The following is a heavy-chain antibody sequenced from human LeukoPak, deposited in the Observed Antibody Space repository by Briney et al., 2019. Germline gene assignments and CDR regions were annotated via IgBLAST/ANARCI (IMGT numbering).Heavy chain of an antibody. D-gene: IGHD3-9*01. CDR2: INHNGGT. Sequence: SETLSLTCPVYGGSFSDYSWTWIRQAPGEGLEWIGEINHNGGTNHNPSLVSRVIMSVDTSKNQFSLKVSSVTAADTAVYYCTRVAYRYSINDWSRTGLGAYATKYYYYMDVWGKGTTVTVSS. CDR3: TRVAYRYSINDWSRTGLGAYATKYYYYMDV. J-gene: IGHJ6*03. V-gene: IGHV4-34*01. CDR1: GGSFSDYS.